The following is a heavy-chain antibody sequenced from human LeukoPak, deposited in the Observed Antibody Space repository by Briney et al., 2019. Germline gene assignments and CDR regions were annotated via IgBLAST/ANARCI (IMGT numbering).Heavy chain of an antibody. CDR1: GFTFSSYS. V-gene: IGHV3-21*04. J-gene: IGHJ5*02. CDR2: ISSSSSYI. CDR3: ARVAAVAGTWWFDP. D-gene: IGHD6-19*01. Sequence: GGSLRLSCAASGFTFSSYSMNWVRQAPGKGLEWVSSISSSSSYIYYAGSVKGRFAISRDNAKNSLYLQMRSLRADDTAIYYCARVAAVAGTWWFDPWGQGTLVTVSS.